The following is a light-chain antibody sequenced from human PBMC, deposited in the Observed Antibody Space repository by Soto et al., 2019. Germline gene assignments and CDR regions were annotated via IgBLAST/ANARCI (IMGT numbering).Light chain of an antibody. CDR2: AAS. J-gene: IGKJ1*01. V-gene: IGKV1-6*01. Sequence: AIQMTQSPSSLSASVGDRVTLTCRASQGIRNDLGWYQQKPGKAPKVLIYAASTLQSGVPSRFSGSGFGTDFTLTISSLQPDDFATYYCQQSYSTPPTFGQGTKVDIK. CDR3: QQSYSTPPT. CDR1: QGIRND.